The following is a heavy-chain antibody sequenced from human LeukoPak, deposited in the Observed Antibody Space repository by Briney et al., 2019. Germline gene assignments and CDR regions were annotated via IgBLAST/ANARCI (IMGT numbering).Heavy chain of an antibody. D-gene: IGHD3-3*01. Sequence: SETLSLTCTVSGGSISSYYWSWIRQPPGKGLEWIGYIYYSGSTNYNPSLKSRVTISVDTPKNQFSLKLSSVTAADTAVYYCARSLGYDFWSGWFYWGQGTLVTVSS. CDR2: IYYSGST. CDR1: GGSISSYY. J-gene: IGHJ4*02. V-gene: IGHV4-59*01. CDR3: ARSLGYDFWSGWFY.